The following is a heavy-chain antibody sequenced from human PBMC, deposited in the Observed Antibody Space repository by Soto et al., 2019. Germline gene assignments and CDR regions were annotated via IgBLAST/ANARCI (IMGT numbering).Heavy chain of an antibody. Sequence: EVQLVETGGGLIQPGGSLRLSCAASGFTVISNYMSWVRQAPGKGLEWVSVIYSGGSTYYADSVKGRFTISRDNSKNTLYLQMNSPRAEDTXVYYCARSSLYSGSYVYWGQGTLVTVSS. V-gene: IGHV3-53*02. D-gene: IGHD1-26*01. J-gene: IGHJ4*02. CDR2: IYSGGST. CDR1: GFTVISNY. CDR3: ARSSLYSGSYVY.